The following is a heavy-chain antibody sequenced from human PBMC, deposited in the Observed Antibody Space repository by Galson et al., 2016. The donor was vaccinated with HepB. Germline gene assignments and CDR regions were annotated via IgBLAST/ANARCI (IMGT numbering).Heavy chain of an antibody. J-gene: IGHJ4*02. V-gene: IGHV3-48*03. Sequence: SLRLSCAASGFTFRSYEMNWVRQAPGKGLEWVSYISSTGSTIYYADSLKGRFTISRDNAKNSLYLQMNSLGVEDTALYYCAREGSSTNWYSPGHADYWGQGTLVTVSS. CDR2: ISSTGSTI. D-gene: IGHD2-2*02. CDR3: AREGSSTNWYSPGHADY. CDR1: GFTFRSYE.